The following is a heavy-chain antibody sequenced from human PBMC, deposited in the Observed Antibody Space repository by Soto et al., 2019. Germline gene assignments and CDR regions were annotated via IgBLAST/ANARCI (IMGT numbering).Heavy chain of an antibody. V-gene: IGHV1-8*01. D-gene: IGHD3-3*01. CDR2: MNPNSGNT. CDR1: GYTFTSYD. Sequence: ASVKVSCKASGYTFTSYDINWVRQATGQGLEWMGWMNPNSGNTGYAQKFQGRVTMTRNTSISTAYMELSSLRSEDTAVYYCARGWRGGGNDFWSGYYIPNPISYYFDYWGQGTLVTVSS. CDR3: ARGWRGGGNDFWSGYYIPNPISYYFDY. J-gene: IGHJ4*02.